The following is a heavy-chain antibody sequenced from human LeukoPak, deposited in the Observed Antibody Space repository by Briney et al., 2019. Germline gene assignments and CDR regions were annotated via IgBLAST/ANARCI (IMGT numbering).Heavy chain of an antibody. CDR1: GGSISTYY. CDR3: ARRGFFDF. CDR2: IFDSGSI. D-gene: IGHD3-10*01. V-gene: IGHV4-59*08. Sequence: PSETLSLTRTVSGGSISTYYWSWIRQPPGKGLEWIVFIFDSGSINYNPSLKSRVSISIDTSKNQFSVKLSSVTAADTAVYYCARRGFFDFWGQGTLVTVSS. J-gene: IGHJ4*02.